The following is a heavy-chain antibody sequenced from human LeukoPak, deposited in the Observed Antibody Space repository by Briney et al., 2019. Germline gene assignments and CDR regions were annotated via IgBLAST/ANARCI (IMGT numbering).Heavy chain of an antibody. V-gene: IGHV3-74*01. CDR2: INSDGSST. J-gene: IGHJ4*02. D-gene: IGHD6-13*01. Sequence: PGGSLRLSCAASGFTLSSYWMHWVRHAPGKGLVWVSRINSDGSSTSYADSVKGRFTISRDNAKNTLYLQMNSLRAEDTAVYYCAREKVAAADLFDYWGQGTLVTVSS. CDR3: AREKVAAADLFDY. CDR1: GFTLSSYW.